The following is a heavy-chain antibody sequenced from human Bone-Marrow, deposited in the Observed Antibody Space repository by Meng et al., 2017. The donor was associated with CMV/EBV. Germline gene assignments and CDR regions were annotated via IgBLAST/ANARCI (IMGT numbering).Heavy chain of an antibody. CDR3: ARHNVVVPVASGRAFDV. Sequence: GSLRLSCTVSGGSISNSTYYWDWIRQPPGKGLEWIGSIYHSGNTNYNPSLKSRLTMSFDPSKNQFFLDLTSVTAADTAVYFCARHNVVVPVASGRAFDVWGRGTMVAVSS. J-gene: IGHJ3*01. D-gene: IGHD2-2*01. CDR2: IYHSGNT. CDR1: GGSISNSTYY. V-gene: IGHV4-39*01.